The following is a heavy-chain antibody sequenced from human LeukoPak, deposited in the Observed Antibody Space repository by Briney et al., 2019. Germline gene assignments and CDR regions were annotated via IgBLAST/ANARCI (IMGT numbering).Heavy chain of an antibody. Sequence: SGGSLRLSCAVSGFTFSSCAMTWVRQAPGKGLEWVASITGDGTRTYYTDSVKGRFTISRDNSKNTLYLQMNSLRADETAIYYCASRPRADMGPLDYWGQGTLVTVST. J-gene: IGHJ4*02. CDR3: ASRPRADMGPLDY. D-gene: IGHD1-14*01. CDR2: ITGDGTRT. V-gene: IGHV3-23*01. CDR1: GFTFSSCA.